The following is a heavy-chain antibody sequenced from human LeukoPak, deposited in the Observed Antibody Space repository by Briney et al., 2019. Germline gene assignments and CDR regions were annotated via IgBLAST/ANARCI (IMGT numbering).Heavy chain of an antibody. Sequence: SETLSLTCTVSGGSISNYYWSWIRQPPGKGLEWIGYIYYSGSTNYNPSLKSRLIISVDTSKNQFSLKLSSVAAADTAVYYCARDYGDYFDYWGQGTLVTVSS. CDR1: GGSISNYY. CDR3: ARDYGDYFDY. J-gene: IGHJ4*02. D-gene: IGHD4-17*01. CDR2: IYYSGST. V-gene: IGHV4-59*01.